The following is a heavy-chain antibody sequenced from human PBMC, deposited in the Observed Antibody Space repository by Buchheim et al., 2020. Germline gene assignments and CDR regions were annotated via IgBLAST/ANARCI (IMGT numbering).Heavy chain of an antibody. J-gene: IGHJ6*02. D-gene: IGHD6-6*01. CDR2: ISYDGSNK. V-gene: IGHV3-30*04. CDR3: AREGSSSSVYYYYGMDV. Sequence: QVQLVESGGGVVQPGRSLRLSCAASGFTFSSYAMHWVRQAPGKGLEWVAVISYDGSNKYYADSVKGRFTISRDNSKNTLYLQMNSLRAEDTAVYYCAREGSSSSVYYYYGMDVWGQGTT. CDR1: GFTFSSYA.